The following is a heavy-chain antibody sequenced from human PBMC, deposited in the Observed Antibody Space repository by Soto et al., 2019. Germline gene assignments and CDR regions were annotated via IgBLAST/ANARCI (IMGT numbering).Heavy chain of an antibody. Sequence: QVQLVQSGAEVKKPGSSVKVSWKASGGTFSSYTISWVRQAHGQGLEWMGRIIPILGIANYAQKFQGRVTITADKSTSTAYMELSSLRSEDTAVYYFARGSTWGGYNPIDYWGQGTLVTVSS. CDR2: IIPILGIA. CDR3: ARGSTWGGYNPIDY. V-gene: IGHV1-69*02. CDR1: GGTFSSYT. J-gene: IGHJ4*02. D-gene: IGHD5-12*01.